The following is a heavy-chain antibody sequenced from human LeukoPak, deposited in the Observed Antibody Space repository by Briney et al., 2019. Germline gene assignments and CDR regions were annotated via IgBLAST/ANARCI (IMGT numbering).Heavy chain of an antibody. CDR1: GGSISSSSYY. J-gene: IGHJ4*02. D-gene: IGHD5-12*01. Sequence: PSETLSLTCTVSGGSISSSSYYWGWIRQPPGKGLEWIGSIYYSGSTYYNPSLKSRVTISVDTSKNQFSLKLSSVTAADTAVYYCARYLVDIVATIVDYWGQGTLVTVSS. CDR2: IYYSGST. CDR3: ARYLVDIVATIVDY. V-gene: IGHV4-39*01.